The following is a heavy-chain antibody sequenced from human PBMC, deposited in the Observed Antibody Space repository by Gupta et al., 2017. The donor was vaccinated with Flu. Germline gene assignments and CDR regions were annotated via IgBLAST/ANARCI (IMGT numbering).Heavy chain of an antibody. CDR1: GYTFKNYY. Sequence: QVQLVQSGAESTKPGASVKISCEASGYTFKNYYMHWVRQAPGQGLEWMGVINPSGGGTTYAQKFQGRVSMTRDTSTSKFYMEWSSLRSEDTAVYYCARPGTGEAFDYWGQGTLLIVSS. CDR2: INPSGGGT. D-gene: IGHD7-27*01. J-gene: IGHJ4*02. V-gene: IGHV1-46*02. CDR3: ARPGTGEAFDY.